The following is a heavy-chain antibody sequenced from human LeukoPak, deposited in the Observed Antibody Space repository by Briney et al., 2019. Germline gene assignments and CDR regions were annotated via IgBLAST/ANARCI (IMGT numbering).Heavy chain of an antibody. CDR1: GGSSSSGSYY. Sequence: SETLSLTCTVSGGSSSSGSYYWRWIRQPAGKGLEWIGRIYTSGSTNYNPSLKSRVTISVDTSKNQFSLKLSSVTAADTAVYYCTRDGKATVVKDYYYYYYMDVWGKGTTVTVSS. CDR2: IYTSGST. V-gene: IGHV4-61*02. CDR3: TRDGKATVVKDYYYYYYMDV. D-gene: IGHD4-23*01. J-gene: IGHJ6*03.